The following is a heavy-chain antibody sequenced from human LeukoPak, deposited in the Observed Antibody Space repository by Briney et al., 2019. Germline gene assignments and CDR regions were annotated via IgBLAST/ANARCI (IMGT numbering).Heavy chain of an antibody. D-gene: IGHD6-13*01. V-gene: IGHV4-31*03. Sequence: PSETLSLTCTVSGGSISSGGYYWSWIRQHPGKGLEWIGYIYYSGSTYYNPSLKSRVTISVDTSKNQFSLKLSSVTAADTAVYYCARSIAAAGAYFDYWGQGTLVTVSS. J-gene: IGHJ4*02. CDR3: ARSIAAAGAYFDY. CDR2: IYYSGST. CDR1: GGSISSGGYY.